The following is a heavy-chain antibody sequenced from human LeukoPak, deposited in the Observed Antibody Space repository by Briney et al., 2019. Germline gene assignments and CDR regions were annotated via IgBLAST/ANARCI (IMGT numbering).Heavy chain of an antibody. V-gene: IGHV4-61*08. CDR2: IYYSGST. CDR3: ARDKRVSGYYEYYFDY. Sequence: PSQTLSLTCIVSGGSISSGDYYWSWIRQPPGKGLEWIGYIYYSGSTNYNPSLKSRVTISVDTSKNQFSLKLSSVTAADTAVYYCARDKRVSGYYEYYFDYWGQGTLATVSS. J-gene: IGHJ4*02. CDR1: GGSISSGDYY. D-gene: IGHD3-22*01.